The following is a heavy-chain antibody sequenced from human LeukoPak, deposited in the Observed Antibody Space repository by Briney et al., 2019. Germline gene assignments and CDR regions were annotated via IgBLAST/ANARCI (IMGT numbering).Heavy chain of an antibody. CDR3: ARDEGSPLGATRGEGY. CDR1: GFTFSSYW. D-gene: IGHD1-26*01. J-gene: IGHJ4*02. V-gene: IGHV3-7*01. CDR2: IKQDGSEK. Sequence: GGSLRLSCAASGFTFSSYWMSWVRQAPGKGLEWVANIKQDGSEKYYVDSVKGRFTISRDNAKNSLYLQVNSLRAEDTAVYYCARDEGSPLGATRGEGYWGQGTLVTVSS.